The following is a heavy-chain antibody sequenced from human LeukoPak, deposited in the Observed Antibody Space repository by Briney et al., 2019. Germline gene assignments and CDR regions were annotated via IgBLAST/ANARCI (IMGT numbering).Heavy chain of an antibody. CDR1: GGPISTSNYY. CDR3: ARENQVLLWFGELGSYYYVDV. Sequence: PSETLSLTCTVSGGPISTSNYYWGWIRQPPGKGLEWIGSIYYSGSTYYNSSLMSRVTISVDTSKNQFSLKLSSVTAADTAVYYCARENQVLLWFGELGSYYYVDVWGKGTTVTISS. V-gene: IGHV4-39*07. CDR2: IYYSGST. J-gene: IGHJ6*03. D-gene: IGHD3-10*01.